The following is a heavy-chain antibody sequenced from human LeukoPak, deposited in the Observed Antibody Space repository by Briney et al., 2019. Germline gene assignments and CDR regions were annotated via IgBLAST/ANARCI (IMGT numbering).Heavy chain of an antibody. J-gene: IGHJ4*02. V-gene: IGHV3-53*01. CDR1: GLTVSSNF. CDR2: IYRSGNK. Sequence: GGSLRLSCAASGLTVSSNFMSWVRQTPGKGLEWVSLIYRSGNKIYADSVKGRFTISRDISKNTLYLQMSSLRVEDTAVYYCATDRGRQRLAFDYWGQGTLVTVSS. CDR3: ATDRGRQRLAFDY. D-gene: IGHD6-25*01.